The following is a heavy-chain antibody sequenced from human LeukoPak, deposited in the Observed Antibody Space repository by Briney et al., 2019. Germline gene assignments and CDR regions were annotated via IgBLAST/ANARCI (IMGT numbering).Heavy chain of an antibody. CDR2: IYYSGST. J-gene: IGHJ4*02. V-gene: IGHV4-39*01. CDR3: ARVESCSSTSCPFGFDY. CDR1: GGSISSSSYY. D-gene: IGHD2-2*01. Sequence: SETLSLTCTVSGGSISSSSYYWGWIRQPPGKGLEWIGSIYYSGSTYYNPSLKSRVTISVDTSKNQFSLKLSSVTAADTAVYYCARVESCSSTSCPFGFDYWGQGTLVTVSS.